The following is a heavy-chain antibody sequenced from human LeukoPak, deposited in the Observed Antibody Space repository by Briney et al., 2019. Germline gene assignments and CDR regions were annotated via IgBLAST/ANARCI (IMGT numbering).Heavy chain of an antibody. CDR2: IYYSGST. J-gene: IGHJ4*02. V-gene: IGHV4-39*07. Sequence: PSETLSLTCTVSGGSISSSSYYWGWIRQPPGKGLEWIGSIYYSGSTYYNPSLKSRVTISVDTSKNQFSLKLSSVTAADTAVYYCARGSLYYDILTGYLPLHFDYWGQGTLVTVSS. D-gene: IGHD3-9*01. CDR1: GGSISSSSYY. CDR3: ARGSLYYDILTGYLPLHFDY.